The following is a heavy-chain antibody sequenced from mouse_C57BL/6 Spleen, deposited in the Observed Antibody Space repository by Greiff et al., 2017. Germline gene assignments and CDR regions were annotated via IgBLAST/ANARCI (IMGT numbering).Heavy chain of an antibody. Sequence: EVKVVESGGGLVKPGGSLKLSCAASGFTFSDYGMHWVRQAPEKGLEWVAYISSGSSTIYYADTVKGRFTISRDNAKNTLFLQMTSLRSEDTAMYYCATSYDGYYRAMDYWGQGTSVTVSS. D-gene: IGHD2-3*01. CDR3: ATSYDGYYRAMDY. J-gene: IGHJ4*01. CDR2: ISSGSSTI. CDR1: GFTFSDYG. V-gene: IGHV5-17*01.